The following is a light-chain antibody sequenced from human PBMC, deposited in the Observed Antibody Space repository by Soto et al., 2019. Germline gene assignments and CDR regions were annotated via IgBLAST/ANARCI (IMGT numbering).Light chain of an antibody. J-gene: IGLJ1*01. CDR2: EVS. V-gene: IGLV2-14*01. CDR3: SSYTSSSTEV. CDR1: SSDVGGYNY. Sequence: QSARTQPASVFGSPGHSITISCTGTSSDVGGYNYVSWYQQHPGKAPKLMIYEVSNRPSGVSNRFSGSKSGNTASLTISGLQAEDEADYYCSSYTSSSTEVFGTGTKVTVL.